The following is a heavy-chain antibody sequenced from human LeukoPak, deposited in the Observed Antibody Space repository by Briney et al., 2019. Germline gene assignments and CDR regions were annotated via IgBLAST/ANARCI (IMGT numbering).Heavy chain of an antibody. D-gene: IGHD5-12*01. CDR1: GYTFTSYG. CDR3: ARDVSGYEEPQGYGMDV. V-gene: IGHV1-18*01. Sequence: WASVKVSCKASGYTFTSYGISWVRQAPGQGLEWMGWISAYNGNTNYAQKLQGRVTMTTDTSTSTAYMELRSLGSDDTAVYYCARDVSGYEEPQGYGMDVWGQGTTVTVSS. CDR2: ISAYNGNT. J-gene: IGHJ6*02.